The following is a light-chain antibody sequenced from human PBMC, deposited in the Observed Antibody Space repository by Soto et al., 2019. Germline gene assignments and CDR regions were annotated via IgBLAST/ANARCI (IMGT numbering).Light chain of an antibody. Sequence: IVMTQSPLSLPVTPGGPASISCRSSQSLLHSNGYNYLDWYLQKPGQSPQLLIYLGSQRASAGHDSLSSGGSRAAVTLKISRVEAEDVCVYYCMQALRRPITFGQGTRLEIK. J-gene: IGKJ5*01. CDR1: QSLLHSNGYNY. V-gene: IGKV2-28*01. CDR2: LGS. CDR3: MQALRRPIT.